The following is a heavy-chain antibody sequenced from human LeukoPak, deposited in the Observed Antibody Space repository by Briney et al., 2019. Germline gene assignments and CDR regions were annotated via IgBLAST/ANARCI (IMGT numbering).Heavy chain of an antibody. J-gene: IGHJ6*03. CDR3: ARKGGASVYYNYYMDV. V-gene: IGHV3-23*01. Sequence: GGSLRLSCAASGFTFSSYAMSWVRQAPGKGLEWVSAISGSGGSTYYADSVKGRFTISRDNSKNTLYLQMNSLRAEDTAVYYCARKGGASVYYNYYMDVWGKGTTVTVSS. CDR1: GFTFSSYA. CDR2: ISGSGGST. D-gene: IGHD4/OR15-4a*01.